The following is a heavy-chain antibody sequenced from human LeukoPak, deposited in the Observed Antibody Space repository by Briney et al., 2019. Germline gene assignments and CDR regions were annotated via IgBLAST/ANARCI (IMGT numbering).Heavy chain of an antibody. CDR3: ARHAAFADYQSHLTHFDY. CDR2: NYTSGST. CDR1: GGSISTYY. J-gene: IGHJ4*02. D-gene: IGHD4/OR15-4a*01. Sequence: SETLSLTCTVSGGSISTYYWTWIRQPAGKGLEWIGRNYTSGSTDFNPSLKSRVTMSVDTSKNQFSLRLSSVTAADTALYYCARHAAFADYQSHLTHFDYWGQGTLVTVSS. V-gene: IGHV4-4*07.